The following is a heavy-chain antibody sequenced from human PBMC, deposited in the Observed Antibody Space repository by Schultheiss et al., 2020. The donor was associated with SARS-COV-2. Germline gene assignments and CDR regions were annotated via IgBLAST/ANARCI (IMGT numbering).Heavy chain of an antibody. V-gene: IGHV4-59*01. Sequence: SQTLSLTCTVSGGSISSYYWIWLRQPPGKGLEWIGYIYHSGITNQNPSLKSRVTMSVDTSKNQLYLHLSSVTAADTAVYYCARQASSDFYYYYALDVWGQGTTVTV. CDR3: ARQASSDFYYYYALDV. D-gene: IGHD6-6*01. J-gene: IGHJ6*02. CDR1: GGSISSYY. CDR2: IYHSGIT.